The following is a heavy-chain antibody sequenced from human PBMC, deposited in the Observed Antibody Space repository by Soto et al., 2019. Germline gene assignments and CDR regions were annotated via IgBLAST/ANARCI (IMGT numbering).Heavy chain of an antibody. V-gene: IGHV1-3*01. D-gene: IGHD4-4*01. CDR3: AREDYSNYDYYYYYGKNG. J-gene: IGHJ6*02. Sequence: ACVTVPQKSSERTVVSCVTNWDLAASGPRLEWMGWINAGNGNTKYSQKFQGRVTITRETSTSTAYMELRSLRSDDTAVYYCAREDYSNYDYYYYYGKNGWGQGTTVNVSS. CDR1: ERTVVSCV. CDR2: INAGNGNT.